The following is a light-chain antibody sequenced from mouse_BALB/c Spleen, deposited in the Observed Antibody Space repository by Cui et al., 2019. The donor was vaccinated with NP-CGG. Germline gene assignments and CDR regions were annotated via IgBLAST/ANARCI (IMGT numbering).Light chain of an antibody. CDR2: GTK. CDR3: ALWYSNHWV. CDR1: TGTVTTINY. V-gene: IGLV1*01. J-gene: IGLJ1*01. Sequence: QAVVPQESAPATSPGETVTLTCRSSTGTVTTINYANWVQEKPDHLFTGLIGGTKNRTPGVPARFSGSLIGDKAALTITGAQTEDEAIYFCALWYSNHWVFGGGTKLTVL.